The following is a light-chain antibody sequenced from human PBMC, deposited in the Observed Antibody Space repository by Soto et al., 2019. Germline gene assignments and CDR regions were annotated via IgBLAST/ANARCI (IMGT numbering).Light chain of an antibody. J-gene: IGLJ2*01. CDR1: SIDVGTYDR. CDR2: EVS. Sequence: QSALTQPPSVSGSPGQSVAISCTGTSIDVGTYDRVSWYQQPPGTAPKLIIYEVSDRPSGVPDRFSGSKSGNTASLTISGLQAEDEADYYCSSFTSDTTRVFGGGTKLTVL. CDR3: SSFTSDTTRV. V-gene: IGLV2-18*02.